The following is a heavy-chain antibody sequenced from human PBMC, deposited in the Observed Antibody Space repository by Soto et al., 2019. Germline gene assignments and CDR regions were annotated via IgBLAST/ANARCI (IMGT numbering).Heavy chain of an antibody. CDR3: ARLGYCGGGTCFGAFDI. V-gene: IGHV2-26*01. CDR2: IFANDEK. J-gene: IGHJ3*02. D-gene: IGHD2-15*01. Sequence: QVTLTESGPVLVKPTETLTLTCTVSGFSLSNAAMGVGWIRQPPGKALEWLAHIFANDEKSSTTSLKSRLTIFNDMSKSQVVLIITNMDPGDTATYYCARLGYCGGGTCFGAFDIWGQGTTVTVSS. CDR1: GFSLSNAAMG.